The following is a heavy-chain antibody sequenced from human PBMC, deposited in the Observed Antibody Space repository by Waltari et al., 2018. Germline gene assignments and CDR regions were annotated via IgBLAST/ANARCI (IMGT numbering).Heavy chain of an antibody. Sequence: EVQLLESGGGLVQPGGSLRLSCAASGFTFSSYAMSWVRQAQGKGLEWVSAISGSGGSTYYADSVKGRFTISRDNSKNTLYLQMNSLRAEDTAVYYCAKDQVVTFYYYGMDVWGQGTTVTVSS. CDR1: GFTFSSYA. CDR3: AKDQVVTFYYYGMDV. V-gene: IGHV3-23*01. CDR2: ISGSGGST. D-gene: IGHD3-22*01. J-gene: IGHJ6*02.